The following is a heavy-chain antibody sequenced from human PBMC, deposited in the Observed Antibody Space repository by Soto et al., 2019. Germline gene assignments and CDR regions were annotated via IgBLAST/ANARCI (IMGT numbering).Heavy chain of an antibody. V-gene: IGHV4-59*01. CDR3: AREDFWSGCDH. J-gene: IGHJ1*01. Sequence: SETLSLTCTVSGDSISSFYWSWIRQPPGKGLEWIGYILHSGSTNYNPSLESRVTISLDASKNQFSLKLSSVTAADTAVYYCAREDFWSGCDHWGQGTQVIVSS. D-gene: IGHD3-3*01. CDR1: GDSISSFY. CDR2: ILHSGST.